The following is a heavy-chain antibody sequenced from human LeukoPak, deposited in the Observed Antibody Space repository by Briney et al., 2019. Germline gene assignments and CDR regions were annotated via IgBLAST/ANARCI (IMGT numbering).Heavy chain of an antibody. J-gene: IGHJ4*02. Sequence: PGGSLRLSCAASGFTFSNAWMNWVRQAPGKGLEWVGRIKSKTDGGTTDYAAPVKGRFTISRDDSKNTLYLQMNSLKTEDTAVYYCTSHLTMVYEDYFDYWGQGTLVTVSS. CDR2: IKSKTDGGTT. V-gene: IGHV3-15*07. CDR1: GFTFSNAW. CDR3: TSHLTMVYEDYFDY. D-gene: IGHD2-8*01.